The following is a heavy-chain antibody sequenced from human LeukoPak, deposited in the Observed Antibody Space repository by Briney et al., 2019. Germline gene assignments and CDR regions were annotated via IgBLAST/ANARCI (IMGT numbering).Heavy chain of an antibody. CDR3: AREYCSSTSCFDY. Sequence: PSQTLSLTCTVSGGSISSGDYYWSWIRQPPGKGLEWIGYIYYSGSTYYNASLKSRVTISVDTSKNQFSLKLSSVTAADTAVYYCAREYCSSTSCFDYWGQGTLVTVSS. D-gene: IGHD2-2*01. V-gene: IGHV4-30-4*08. CDR2: IYYSGST. CDR1: GGSISSGDYY. J-gene: IGHJ4*02.